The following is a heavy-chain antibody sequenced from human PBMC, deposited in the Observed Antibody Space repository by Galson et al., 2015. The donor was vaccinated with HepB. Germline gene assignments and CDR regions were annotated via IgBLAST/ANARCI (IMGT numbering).Heavy chain of an antibody. CDR1: GGTFSSNA. CDR3: ASDGSSWPPAYYVDV. Sequence: SVKVSCKASGGTFSSNAISWVRQAPGQGLEWMGGIIPIFGAANYAQKFQGRVTITADESTSTAYLELSSLKSEDTAVYYCASDGSSWPPAYYVDVWGNGTTGAVSS. D-gene: IGHD6-13*01. V-gene: IGHV1-69*13. CDR2: IIPIFGAA. J-gene: IGHJ6*03.